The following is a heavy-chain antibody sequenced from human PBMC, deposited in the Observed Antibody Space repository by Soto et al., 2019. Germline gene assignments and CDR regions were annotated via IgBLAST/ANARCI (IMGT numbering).Heavy chain of an antibody. D-gene: IGHD6-13*01. J-gene: IGHJ6*02. CDR2: ISGYNGDT. CDR3: ARAEAYRSSWYAMDV. Sequence: QVQLVQSGAEVKKPGASVKVSCKATGYSFTAFGLIWVRQAPGQGLEWMGWISGYNGDTNYAQNPQGRVTMTTDTSTSTVSMELRSLKSDDTAVYYCARAEAYRSSWYAMDVWGQGTTVIVS. CDR1: GYSFTAFG. V-gene: IGHV1-18*01.